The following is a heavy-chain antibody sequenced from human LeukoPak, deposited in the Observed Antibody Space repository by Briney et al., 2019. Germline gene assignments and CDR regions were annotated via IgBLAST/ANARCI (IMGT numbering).Heavy chain of an antibody. D-gene: IGHD4-23*01. CDR2: IYYSGST. J-gene: IGHJ4*02. V-gene: IGHV4-31*03. CDR3: ARDHGGNSLFDY. Sequence: SETLSLTCTVSGDFISSDVYYWNWIRQHPGKGLEWIGYIYYSGSTYYNPSLKSRVTISVDTSKNQFSLKLSSVTAADTAVYYCARDHGGNSLFDYWGQGTLVTVSS. CDR1: GDFISSDVYY.